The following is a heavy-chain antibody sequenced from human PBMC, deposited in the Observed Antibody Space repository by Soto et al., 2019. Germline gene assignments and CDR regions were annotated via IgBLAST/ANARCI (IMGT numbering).Heavy chain of an antibody. V-gene: IGHV4-31*03. Sequence: SETLSLTCTVSGGSISSGGYYWSWIRQHPGKGLEWIGYIYYSGSTYYNPSLKSRVTISVYTSKNQFSLKLSSVTAADTAVYYCARGLNYGSGSYYYWFDPWGQGTLVTVSS. CDR1: GGSISSGGYY. CDR2: IYYSGST. CDR3: ARGLNYGSGSYYYWFDP. D-gene: IGHD3-10*01. J-gene: IGHJ5*02.